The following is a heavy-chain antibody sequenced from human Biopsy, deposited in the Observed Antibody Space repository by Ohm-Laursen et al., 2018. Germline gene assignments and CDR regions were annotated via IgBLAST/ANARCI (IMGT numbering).Heavy chain of an antibody. V-gene: IGHV4-4*07. CDR3: VRGVDYYDPYHYYALDV. CDR1: GGDINNYY. Sequence: SQTLSLTCNVSGGDINNYYWSWIRQPAGKGLEWIGRIYPGGSTNYNPSPKSRVTISVDTSKNQFSLKVRSVTAADTAVYYCVRGVDYYDPYHYYALDVWGQGTTVTVSS. J-gene: IGHJ6*02. D-gene: IGHD3-22*01. CDR2: IYPGGST.